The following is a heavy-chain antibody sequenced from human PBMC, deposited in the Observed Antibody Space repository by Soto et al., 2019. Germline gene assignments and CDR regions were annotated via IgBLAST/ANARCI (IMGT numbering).Heavy chain of an antibody. Sequence: QVQLVQSGSEVKKPGSSVKVSCKASGGSFSSNPLSWVRQAPGQGLVWMAGIIPIFATVHYAQKFQGRVTITADESTSTAYMELTSLRSEDTAVYFCARGGRGYSLAPRYYFDYWGQGTLVTVSS. D-gene: IGHD5-18*01. CDR1: GGSFSSNP. J-gene: IGHJ4*02. V-gene: IGHV1-69*01. CDR2: IIPIFATV. CDR3: ARGGRGYSLAPRYYFDY.